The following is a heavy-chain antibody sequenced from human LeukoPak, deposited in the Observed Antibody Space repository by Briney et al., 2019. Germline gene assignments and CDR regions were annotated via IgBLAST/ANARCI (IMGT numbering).Heavy chain of an antibody. CDR2: IIPILGIA. V-gene: IGHV1-69*04. D-gene: IGHD2-15*01. Sequence: SVKVSCKTSGGTFSSYAISWVRQAPGQGLEWMGRIIPILGIANYAQKFQGRVTITADKSTSTAYMELSSLRSEDTAVYYCARLGGHQADYWGQGTLVTVSS. J-gene: IGHJ4*02. CDR1: GGTFSSYA. CDR3: ARLGGHQADY.